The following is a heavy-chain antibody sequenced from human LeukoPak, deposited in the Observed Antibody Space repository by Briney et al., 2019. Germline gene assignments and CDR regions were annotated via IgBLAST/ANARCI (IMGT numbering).Heavy chain of an antibody. CDR3: ARQKGLQFFDY. CDR2: IYYSGST. CDR1: GGSISSSSYY. Sequence: SETLSLTCTVSGGSISSSSYYWGWIRQPPGKGLEWIGSIYYSGSTYYNPSLKSRVTISVDTSKNQFSLKLSSVTAADTAVYYCARQKGLQFFDYWGQGTLVTVSS. V-gene: IGHV4-39*01. D-gene: IGHD5-24*01. J-gene: IGHJ4*02.